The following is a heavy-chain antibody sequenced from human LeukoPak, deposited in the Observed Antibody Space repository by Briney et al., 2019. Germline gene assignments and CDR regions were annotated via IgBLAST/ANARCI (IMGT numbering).Heavy chain of an antibody. V-gene: IGHV3-23*01. D-gene: IGHD3-10*01. CDR2: ISGSGGST. Sequence: GAALRLSCAASGFTFSSYAMSWVRQAPGKGLEWVAAISGSGGSTYYEDSVKGRFTISRDNYKNTLYLQMNSLSAEDTAVYYCGKGAVYYYGSGSYYYYYGMDVWGQGTTVTVSS. J-gene: IGHJ6*02. CDR3: GKGAVYYYGSGSYYYYYGMDV. CDR1: GFTFSSYA.